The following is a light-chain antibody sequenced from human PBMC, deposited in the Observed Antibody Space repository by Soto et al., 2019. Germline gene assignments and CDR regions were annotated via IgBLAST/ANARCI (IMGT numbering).Light chain of an antibody. Sequence: EIVMTQSPATLSVSPGERATLSCRASQSVSSNLAWYQQKPGQAPRLLIYGASTRATGIPARFSGSGSGTEFTLTISSLQSEDLAVYYCQQYNNWPPTWTFGQGTKLDIK. CDR2: GAS. V-gene: IGKV3-15*01. CDR3: QQYNNWPPTWT. J-gene: IGKJ1*01. CDR1: QSVSSN.